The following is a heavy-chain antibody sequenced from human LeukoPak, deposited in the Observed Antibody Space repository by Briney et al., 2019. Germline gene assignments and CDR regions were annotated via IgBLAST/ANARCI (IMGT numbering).Heavy chain of an antibody. D-gene: IGHD2-8*01. CDR2: ISSSSSYI. CDR3: ARQRVGYFRS. J-gene: IGHJ5*02. CDR1: GFTFSSYS. V-gene: IGHV3-21*01. Sequence: GGSLRLSCAASGFTFSSYSMNWVRQAPGEGLEWVSSISSSSSYIYYADSVKGRFTISRDNSNNTVFLQMNSLRTEDTAVYYCARQRVGYFRSWGQGTLVTVSS.